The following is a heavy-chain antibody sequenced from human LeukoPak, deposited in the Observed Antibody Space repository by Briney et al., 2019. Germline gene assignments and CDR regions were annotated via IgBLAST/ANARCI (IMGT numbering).Heavy chain of an antibody. Sequence: GGSLRLSCEASGFTFNTYGMHWVRQAPGKGLEWVAAITGSGRNAYYADSVKGRFTVSRDNSKNTMWLQMNSLRAEDTAVYYCAKEIPVAVYFDYWGQGTLVTVSS. D-gene: IGHD2-2*01. J-gene: IGHJ4*02. CDR2: ITGSGRNA. CDR1: GFTFNTYG. CDR3: AKEIPVAVYFDY. V-gene: IGHV3-23*01.